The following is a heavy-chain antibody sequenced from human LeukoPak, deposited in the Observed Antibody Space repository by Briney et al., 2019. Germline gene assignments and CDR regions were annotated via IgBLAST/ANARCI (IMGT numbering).Heavy chain of an antibody. D-gene: IGHD3-22*01. Sequence: ASVKVSCKASRYTFTSYDINWVRQATGQGLEWMGWMNPNSGNTNYAQKLQGRVTMTTDTSTSTAYMELRSLRSDDTAVYYCARRDLYYYDSSGYSDYWGQGTLVTVSS. CDR1: RYTFTSYD. J-gene: IGHJ4*02. CDR3: ARRDLYYYDSSGYSDY. CDR2: MNPNSGNT. V-gene: IGHV1-18*01.